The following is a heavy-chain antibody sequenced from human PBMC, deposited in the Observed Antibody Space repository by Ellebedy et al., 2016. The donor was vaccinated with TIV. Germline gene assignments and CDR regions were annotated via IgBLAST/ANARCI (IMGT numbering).Heavy chain of an antibody. CDR1: GFTFSNYW. V-gene: IGHV3-74*01. D-gene: IGHD1-26*01. CDR2: INTDVSST. CDR3: TENGGGGSGTPDY. Sequence: PGGSLRLSCAASGFTFSNYWRHWVRQAPGKGLVWVSRINTDVSSTSYAGSVKGRFTISRDNAENTLYLQMNSLRAEDTAIYYCTENGGGGSGTPDYWGQGTLVTVSS. J-gene: IGHJ4*02.